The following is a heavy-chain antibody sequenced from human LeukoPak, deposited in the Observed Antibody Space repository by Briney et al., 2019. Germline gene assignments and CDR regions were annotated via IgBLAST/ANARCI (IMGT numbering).Heavy chain of an antibody. D-gene: IGHD6-13*01. CDR3: AKDMIAAEEYDYYGMDV. CDR1: GFTFSSYA. J-gene: IGHJ6*02. V-gene: IGHV3-64*01. Sequence: LGGSLRLSCAASGFTFSSYAMHWVRQAPGKGLEYVSDISSNGGSAYYAHSVKGRFTISRDNSTNTRYLQMGSLRSEDMAVYYCAKDMIAAEEYDYYGMDVWGQGTTVTVSS. CDR2: ISSNGGSA.